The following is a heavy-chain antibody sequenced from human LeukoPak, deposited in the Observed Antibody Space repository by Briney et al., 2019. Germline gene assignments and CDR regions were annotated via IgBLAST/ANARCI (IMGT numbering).Heavy chain of an antibody. J-gene: IGHJ1*01. CDR1: GFTFSSYG. D-gene: IGHD4-23*01. CDR2: ISSSSSYI. Sequence: GGSLRLSCGVSGFTFSSYGMHWVRQAPGKGLEWVSSISSSSSYIYYADSVKGRFTISRDNAKNSLYLQMNSLRAEDTAVYYCAREYDYSGNRPGCFQHWGQGTLVIVSS. V-gene: IGHV3-21*01. CDR3: AREYDYSGNRPGCFQH.